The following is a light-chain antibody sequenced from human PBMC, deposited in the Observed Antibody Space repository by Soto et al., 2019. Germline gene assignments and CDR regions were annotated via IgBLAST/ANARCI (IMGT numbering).Light chain of an antibody. V-gene: IGLV2-14*01. J-gene: IGLJ1*01. CDR1: SSDVGAYNY. Sequence: QSVLTQPASLSGAPGQSITISCTGTSSDVGAYNYASWYQQYPGEAPKVIIYDVSHRPAGVSNRFSGSKSGNTASLTISGLQTQDEADYYCSSYTSATTYAFGTGTKVTVL. CDR2: DVS. CDR3: SSYTSATTYA.